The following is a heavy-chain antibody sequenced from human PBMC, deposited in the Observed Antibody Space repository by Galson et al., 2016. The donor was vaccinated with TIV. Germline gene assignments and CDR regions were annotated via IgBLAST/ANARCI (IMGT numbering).Heavy chain of an antibody. Sequence: CAISGDSVSSNSAAWNWIRQSPSRGLEWLGRTYYRSEWNSDYAVSVRSRIVIKADRSKHQFFLQLNSVTPEDTAVYFCARGRSGYNSTYYYYGMDVWGQGTTVSVSS. V-gene: IGHV6-1*01. D-gene: IGHD5-24*01. CDR1: GDSVSSNSAA. CDR2: TYYRSEWNS. CDR3: ARGRSGYNSTYYYYGMDV. J-gene: IGHJ6*02.